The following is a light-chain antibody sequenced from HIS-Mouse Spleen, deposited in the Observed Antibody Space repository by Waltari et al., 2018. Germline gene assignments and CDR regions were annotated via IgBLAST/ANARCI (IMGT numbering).Light chain of an antibody. J-gene: IGLJ2*01. CDR2: EVS. V-gene: IGLV2-8*01. Sequence: QSALTQPPSASGSPGQSVTISCTGTSRDVGGYNYVSWYQQHPGKAPKLMIYEVSKRPSGVPDRLSGSKSGNTASLTVSGLQAEDEADYYCSSYAGSNNWVFGGGTKLTVL. CDR3: SSYAGSNNWV. CDR1: SRDVGGYNY.